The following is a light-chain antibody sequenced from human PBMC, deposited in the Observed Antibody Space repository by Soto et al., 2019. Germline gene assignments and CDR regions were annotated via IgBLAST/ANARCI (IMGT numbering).Light chain of an antibody. CDR1: RSVSSSY. CDR2: GAS. V-gene: IGKV3-20*01. CDR3: QQYGSSGLT. J-gene: IGKJ4*01. Sequence: ETVLTQSPGTLSLSPGEGATLSCRASRSVSSSYLAWYQQKPGQAPRLLIYGASIRATGIPDRFSGSGSGTDFTLTISRLEPEDFAVYYCQQYGSSGLTFGGGTKVDIK.